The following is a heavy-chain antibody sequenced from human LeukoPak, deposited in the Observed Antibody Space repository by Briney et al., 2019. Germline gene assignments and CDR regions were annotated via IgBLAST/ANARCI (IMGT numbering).Heavy chain of an antibody. CDR2: TYYRSKWYS. D-gene: IGHD6-19*01. J-gene: IGHJ3*01. CDR3: ARDHGYDTGWSDAFDF. Sequence: SQTLSLTCAISGDSVSSNSAAWNWITQSPSRGLEWLGRTYYRSKWYSDYALSVKSRISINPDTSKNQCSLHLNSVTPEDTAAYYCARDHGYDTGWSDAFDFWGQGTMVTVSS. V-gene: IGHV6-1*01. CDR1: GDSVSSNSAA.